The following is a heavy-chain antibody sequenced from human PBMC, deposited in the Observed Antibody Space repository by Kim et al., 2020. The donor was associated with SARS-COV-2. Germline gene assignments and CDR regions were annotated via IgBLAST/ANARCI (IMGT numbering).Heavy chain of an antibody. Sequence: AHSVTGRVTKSRDEDKSRLYLQMNRLEGEDTAVYYCARGEGSTYYYVDYWGQGTLVTVSS. V-gene: IGHV3-74*01. CDR3: ARGEGSTYYYVDY. J-gene: IGHJ4*02. D-gene: IGHD2-2*01.